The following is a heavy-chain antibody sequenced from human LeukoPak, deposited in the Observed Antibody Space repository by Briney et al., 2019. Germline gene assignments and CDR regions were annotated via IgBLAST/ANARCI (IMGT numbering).Heavy chain of an antibody. CDR1: GGSISSHY. Sequence: SETLSLTCSVSGGSISSHYWNWIRQSPGKGLEWIAYIYYSGSTNYNPSLKSRVTISIDTSKNQFSLKLSSVTAADTAVYYCARTTVTRGWSTDINWFDPWGQGTLVTVSS. J-gene: IGHJ5*02. CDR3: ARTTVTRGWSTDINWFDP. D-gene: IGHD4-11*01. CDR2: IYYSGST. V-gene: IGHV4-59*11.